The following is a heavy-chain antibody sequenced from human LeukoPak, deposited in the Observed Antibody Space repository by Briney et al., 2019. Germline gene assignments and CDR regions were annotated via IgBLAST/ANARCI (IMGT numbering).Heavy chain of an antibody. CDR1: GFTFGDYT. D-gene: IGHD3-3*01. V-gene: IGHV3-49*04. Sequence: GGSLRLSCTASGFTFGDYTMSWVRQAPGKGLEWVAFIRSKAYGGTIEYAASVKGRFKISRDVSKSIAYLQMNSLKTEDTAVYYCTRSFGVVLPFDYWGQGTLVTVSP. J-gene: IGHJ4*02. CDR3: TRSFGVVLPFDY. CDR2: IRSKAYGGTI.